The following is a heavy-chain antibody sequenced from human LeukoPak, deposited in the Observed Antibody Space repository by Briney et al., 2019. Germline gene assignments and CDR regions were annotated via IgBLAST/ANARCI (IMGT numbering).Heavy chain of an antibody. CDR1: GFTFSSHA. CDR3: ARDYYDSSGHFDY. CDR2: ISSSGSTI. Sequence: GGSLRLSCAASGFTFSSHAMSWVRQAPGKGLEWVSYISSSGSTIYYADSVKGRFTISRDNAKSSLYLQMNSLRAEDTAVYYCARDYYDSSGHFDYWGQGTLVTVSS. V-gene: IGHV3-48*04. D-gene: IGHD3-22*01. J-gene: IGHJ4*02.